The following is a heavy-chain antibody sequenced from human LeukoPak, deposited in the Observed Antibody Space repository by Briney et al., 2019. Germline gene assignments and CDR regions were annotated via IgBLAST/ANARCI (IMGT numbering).Heavy chain of an antibody. D-gene: IGHD5-18*01. J-gene: IGHJ4*02. CDR3: ARPINDSYGTYYFDY. CDR1: GGSFSGYY. V-gene: IGHV4-34*01. Sequence: SETLSLTCAVYGGSFSGYYWSWIRQPPGKGLEWIGEINHSGSTNYNPSLKSRVTISVDTSKNQFSLKLSSVTAADTAVYYCARPINDSYGTYYFDYWGQGTLVTVSS. CDR2: INHSGST.